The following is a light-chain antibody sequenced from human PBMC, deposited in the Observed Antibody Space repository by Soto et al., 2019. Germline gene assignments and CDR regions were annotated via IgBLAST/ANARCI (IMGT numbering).Light chain of an antibody. CDR1: QTLTSSY. CDR3: QQYASAPYT. V-gene: IGKV3-20*01. J-gene: IGKJ2*01. Sequence: EIVLTQSPGTLSLSPGERATLSCRASQTLTSSYLAWYQQKPGQAPRLLIYGASSRATGITDRFSGSGSGTDFTLTIRRLEPEDFEVYYCQQYASAPYTFGQGTKLEIK. CDR2: GAS.